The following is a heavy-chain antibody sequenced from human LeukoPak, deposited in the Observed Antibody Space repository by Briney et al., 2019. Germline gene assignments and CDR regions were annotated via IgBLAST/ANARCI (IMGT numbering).Heavy chain of an antibody. J-gene: IGHJ4*02. V-gene: IGHV4-34*01. CDR2: ISHDEGT. Sequence: SETLSLTCDIYGESYTDYHLSWIRQPPGKGLEWIGEISHDEGTNYNPPLRSRVSISLDMSKNQFFLKLTSVTAADTAVYYCAGGPDSRKAGYWGPGTLVTVS. CDR1: GESYTDYH. CDR3: AGGPDSRKAGY. D-gene: IGHD1-14*01.